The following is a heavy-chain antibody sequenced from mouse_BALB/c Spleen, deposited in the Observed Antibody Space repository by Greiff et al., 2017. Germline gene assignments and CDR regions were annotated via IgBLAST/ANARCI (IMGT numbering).Heavy chain of an antibody. CDR3: TRSGYAMDY. J-gene: IGHJ4*01. CDR1: GYTFNSYY. V-gene: IGHV1S81*02. D-gene: IGHD3-1*01. CDR2: INPSNGGT. Sequence: QVQLKQSGAELVKPGASVKLSCKASGYTFNSYYMYWVKQRPGQGLEWIGEINPSNGGTNFNEKFKSKATLTVDKSSSTAYMQLSSLTSEDSAVYYCTRSGYAMDYWGQGTSVTVSS.